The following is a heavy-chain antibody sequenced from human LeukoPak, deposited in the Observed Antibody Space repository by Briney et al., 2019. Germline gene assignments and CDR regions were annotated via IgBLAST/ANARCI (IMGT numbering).Heavy chain of an antibody. CDR2: ISGSGGST. CDR3: AKVLYYDYVWGSTGFDY. V-gene: IGHV3-23*01. D-gene: IGHD3-16*01. J-gene: IGHJ4*02. CDR1: GFTFSSYA. Sequence: GESLRLSRAASGFTFSSYAMSWVRQPPAKGLEWVSAISGSGGSTYYAHSVKGRFTISRDNSKNTLYLQMNSVRAEDTAVYYCAKVLYYDYVWGSTGFDYWGQGTLVTVSS.